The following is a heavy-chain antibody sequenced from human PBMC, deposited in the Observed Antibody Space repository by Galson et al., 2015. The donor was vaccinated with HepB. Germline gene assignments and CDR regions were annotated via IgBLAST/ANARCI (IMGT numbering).Heavy chain of an antibody. V-gene: IGHV3-11*01. J-gene: IGHJ6*02. CDR3: ARDGGYCSGGSCYPTMDV. Sequence: SLRLSCAASGFTFSDHYMSWIRQAPGKGLEWVSYITSSGSTIHYADSVKGRFTISRDNAKNSLYLEMNSLRDEDTAVYYCARDGGYCSGGSCYPTMDVWGQGTTVTVSS. CDR1: GFTFSDHY. D-gene: IGHD2-15*01. CDR2: ITSSGSTI.